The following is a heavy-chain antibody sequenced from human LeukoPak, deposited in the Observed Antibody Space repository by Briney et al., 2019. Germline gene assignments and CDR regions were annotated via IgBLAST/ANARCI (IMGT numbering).Heavy chain of an antibody. J-gene: IGHJ4*02. CDR2: IKQDGSEK. V-gene: IGHV3-7*01. Sequence: GGSLRLSCAASGFTFSSYWMSWVRQAPGKGLEWVANIKQDGSEKYYVDSVKGRFTISRDNAKNSLYLQMNSLRAEDTAVYYCAKDYRSAYSSGWYADYWGQGTLVTVSS. D-gene: IGHD6-19*01. CDR3: AKDYRSAYSSGWYADY. CDR1: GFTFSSYW.